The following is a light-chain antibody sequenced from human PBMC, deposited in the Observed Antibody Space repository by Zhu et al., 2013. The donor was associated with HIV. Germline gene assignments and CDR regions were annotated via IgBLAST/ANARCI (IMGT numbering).Light chain of an antibody. V-gene: IGKV3-15*01. CDR3: QQSDTWPQVT. Sequence: EIVMTQSPATLSVSPGERATLSCRASQSVGTNLAWYQQRPGQSPRLLISSVSSRAAALPTRFSGSGSGTEFALNISSLRSEDSGVYYCQQSDTWPQVTFGPGTKL. J-gene: IGKJ3*01. CDR1: QSVGTN. CDR2: SVS.